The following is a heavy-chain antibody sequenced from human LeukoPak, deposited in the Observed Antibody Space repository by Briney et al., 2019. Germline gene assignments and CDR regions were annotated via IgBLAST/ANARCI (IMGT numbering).Heavy chain of an antibody. CDR1: GGSFSGYY. CDR3: ARGLAAAGNYGMDV. J-gene: IGHJ6*04. D-gene: IGHD6-13*01. CDR2: INHSGST. V-gene: IGHV4-34*01. Sequence: SETLSLTCAVYGGSFSGYYWSWIRQPPRKGLEWIGEINHSGSTNYNPSLKSRVTISVDTSKNQFSLKLSSVTAADTAVYYCARGLAAAGNYGMDVWGKGTTVTVSS.